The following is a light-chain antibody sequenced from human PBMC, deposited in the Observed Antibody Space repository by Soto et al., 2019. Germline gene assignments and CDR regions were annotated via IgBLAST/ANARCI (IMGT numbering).Light chain of an antibody. Sequence: EIGLTQSPGTLSLSPGDTATLSCRASQGVSADSLAWYQQSLGQAPRLLIYGASSRAAGIPDRFSGNGSGTDFILTISRLESEDFALYYCHQYGSTPFTFGPGTKVDIK. J-gene: IGKJ3*01. CDR1: QGVSADS. CDR3: HQYGSTPFT. CDR2: GAS. V-gene: IGKV3-20*01.